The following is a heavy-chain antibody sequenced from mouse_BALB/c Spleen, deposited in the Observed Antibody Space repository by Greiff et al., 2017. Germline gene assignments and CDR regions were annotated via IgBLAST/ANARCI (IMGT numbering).Heavy chain of an antibody. CDR3: TIGSSYGYFDV. V-gene: IGHV1-5*01. CDR1: GYTFTSYW. D-gene: IGHD1-1*01. J-gene: IGHJ1*01. Sequence: DVQLQESGTVLARPGASVKMSCKASGYTFTSYWMHWVKQRPGQGLEWIGAIYPGNSDTSYNQKFKGKAKLTAVTSTSTAYMELSSLTNEDSAVYYCTIGSSYGYFDVWGAGTTVTVSS. CDR2: IYPGNSDT.